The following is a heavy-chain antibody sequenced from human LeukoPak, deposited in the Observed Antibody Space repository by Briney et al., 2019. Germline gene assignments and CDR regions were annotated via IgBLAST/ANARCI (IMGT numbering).Heavy chain of an antibody. CDR3: ARYSSSPRTRYYYYYYMDV. J-gene: IGHJ6*03. Sequence: PSETLSLTCTVSGGSISSSSYYWGWIRQPPGKGLEWIGSIYYSGSTYYNPSLKSRVTISVDTSKNQFSLKLSSVTAADTAVYYCARYSSSPRTRYYYYYYMDVWGKGTTVTVSS. V-gene: IGHV4-39*01. D-gene: IGHD6-6*01. CDR1: GGSISSSSYY. CDR2: IYYSGST.